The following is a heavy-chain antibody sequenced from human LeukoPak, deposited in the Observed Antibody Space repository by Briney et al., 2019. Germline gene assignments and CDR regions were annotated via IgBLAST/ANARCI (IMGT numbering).Heavy chain of an antibody. CDR2: ISSSSSYT. CDR3: ARATIAVAEHFDY. J-gene: IGHJ4*02. V-gene: IGHV3-21*05. Sequence: GGSLRLSCAASGFTFSSYGMHWIRQAPGKGLEWVSYISSSSSYTNYADSVKGRFTISRDNAKNSLYLQMNSLRAEDTAVYYCARATIAVAEHFDYWGQGTLVTVSS. D-gene: IGHD6-19*01. CDR1: GFTFSSYG.